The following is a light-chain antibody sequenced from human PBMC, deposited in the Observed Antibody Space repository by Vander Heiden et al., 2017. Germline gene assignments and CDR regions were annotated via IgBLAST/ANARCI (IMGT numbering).Light chain of an antibody. CDR2: GNT. J-gene: IGLJ2*01. Sequence: QSVFTQPPSLSGAPAQRIIISCTGSSSNIGAGYGVHWYQQLPETAPKLLIYGNTNRPSGVPDRFSGSKSGTSASLAITGLQAEDEADYYCQSYDSSLSVVFGGGTKLTVL. CDR1: SSNIGAGYG. CDR3: QSYDSSLSVV. V-gene: IGLV1-40*01.